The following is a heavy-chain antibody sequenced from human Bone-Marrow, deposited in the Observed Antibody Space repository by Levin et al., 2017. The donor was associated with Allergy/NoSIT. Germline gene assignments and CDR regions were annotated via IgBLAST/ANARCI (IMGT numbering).Heavy chain of an antibody. V-gene: IGHV4-30-4*01. CDR2: IEYSGDT. CDR1: GDSITSGDYY. CDR3: ARIGNFFGP. Sequence: PSETLSLTCDVSGDSITSGDYYWSWIRQTPGRGLEWLGHIEYSGDTYYNPSLESRLMISVDTSRNQFSLSLTSVTVADTALYFCARIGNFFGPWGQGILVTVSS. J-gene: IGHJ5*02.